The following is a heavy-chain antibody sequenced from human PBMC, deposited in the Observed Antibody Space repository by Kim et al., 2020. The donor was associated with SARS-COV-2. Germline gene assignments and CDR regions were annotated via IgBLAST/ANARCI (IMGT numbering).Heavy chain of an antibody. D-gene: IGHD3-10*01. J-gene: IGHJ4*02. CDR3: ARDPGSGSYNV. Sequence: TYYNPALKSRVTISVDTSKPQFSLKLSSVTAADTAGYYCARDPGSGSYNVWGQGTLVTVSS. V-gene: IGHV4-31*02. CDR2: T.